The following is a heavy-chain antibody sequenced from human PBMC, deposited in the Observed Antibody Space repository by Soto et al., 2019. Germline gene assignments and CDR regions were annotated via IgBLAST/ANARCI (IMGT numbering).Heavy chain of an antibody. J-gene: IGHJ4*02. D-gene: IGHD6-19*01. Sequence: QVQLVQSGVEVKKPGASVKVSCKASGYTFTSYGIGWVQQAPGQGLEWMGWITVNSGNTNYPQKLQGRVTMTTDTSTTTAYMELRSLTSDDTAVYYCGRGLGGGWYPFDYWGQATLVTVSS. V-gene: IGHV1-18*01. CDR3: GRGLGGGWYPFDY. CDR1: GYTFTSYG. CDR2: ITVNSGNT.